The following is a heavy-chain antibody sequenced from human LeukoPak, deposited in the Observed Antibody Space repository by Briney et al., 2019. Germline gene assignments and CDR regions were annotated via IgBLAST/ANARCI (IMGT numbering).Heavy chain of an antibody. Sequence: SETLSLTCTVSGGSISSYYWSWIRQPPGKGLEWIGYIYYSGSTNYNPSLKSRVTISVDTSKNQFSLKLSSVTAADTAVYYCARDRWRATVTTRRGSEWGQGTLVTVSS. V-gene: IGHV4-59*12. J-gene: IGHJ4*02. D-gene: IGHD4-17*01. CDR2: IYYSGST. CDR3: ARDRWRATVTTRRGSE. CDR1: GGSISSYY.